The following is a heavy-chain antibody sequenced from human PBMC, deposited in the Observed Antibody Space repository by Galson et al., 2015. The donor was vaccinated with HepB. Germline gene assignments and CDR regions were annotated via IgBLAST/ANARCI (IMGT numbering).Heavy chain of an antibody. CDR3: AREYIVGATAPGY. J-gene: IGHJ4*02. D-gene: IGHD1-26*01. Sequence: SLRLSCAASGFTFSDYYMSWVRQAPGKGLEWVSYISSSSSYTNYADSVKGRFTISRDNAKNSLYLQMNSLRAEDTAVYYCAREYIVGATAPGYWGQGTLVTVSS. CDR1: GFTFSDYY. CDR2: ISSSSSYT. V-gene: IGHV3-11*06.